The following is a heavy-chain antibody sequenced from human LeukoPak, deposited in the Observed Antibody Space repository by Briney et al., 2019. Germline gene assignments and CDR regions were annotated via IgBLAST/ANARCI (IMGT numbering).Heavy chain of an antibody. D-gene: IGHD3-22*01. CDR1: GGSISSYY. V-gene: IGHV4-59*01. CDR2: IYYSGST. J-gene: IGHJ5*02. Sequence: PSETLSLTCTVSGGSISSYYWSWIRQPPGKGLEWIGYIYYSGSTNYNPSLKSRVTISVDTSKNQFSLKLSSVTAADPAVYYCARTGNYYDSSGYPDWFDPWGQGTLVTVSS. CDR3: ARTGNYYDSSGYPDWFDP.